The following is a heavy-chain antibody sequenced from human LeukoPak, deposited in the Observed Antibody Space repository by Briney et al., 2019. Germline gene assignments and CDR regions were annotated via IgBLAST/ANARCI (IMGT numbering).Heavy chain of an antibody. V-gene: IGHV3-21*01. CDR3: AREEYSSSLDY. CDR2: ISSSSSYI. CDR1: GFTVSDSF. D-gene: IGHD6-6*01. J-gene: IGHJ4*02. Sequence: GGSLRLSCAASGFTVSDSFMTWVRQAPGKGLEWVSSISSSSSYIYYADSVKGRFTISRDNAKNSLYLQMNSLRAEDTAVYYCAREEYSSSLDYWGQGTLVTVSS.